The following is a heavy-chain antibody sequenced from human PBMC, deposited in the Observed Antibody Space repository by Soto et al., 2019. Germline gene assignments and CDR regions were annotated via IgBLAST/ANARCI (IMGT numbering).Heavy chain of an antibody. J-gene: IGHJ4*02. D-gene: IGHD3-3*01. V-gene: IGHV3-23*01. Sequence: PGGSLRVPCAASGFTFSSYAISRVRQAPGKGLEWVSAISGSGGSTYYADSVKGRFTISRDNSKNTLYLQMNSLRAEDTAVYYCAKDSSIYDFWSGYYILDYWGQGTLVTVSS. CDR1: GFTFSSYA. CDR3: AKDSSIYDFWSGYYILDY. CDR2: ISGSGGST.